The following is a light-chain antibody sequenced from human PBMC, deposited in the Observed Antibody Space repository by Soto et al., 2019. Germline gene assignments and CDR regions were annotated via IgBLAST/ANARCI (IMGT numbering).Light chain of an antibody. Sequence: EIVLTQSPATLSLSPGERATLSCRASQSVVGYIAWYQQKPGQAPRLLIYDATNRAPGIPARFSGSGSVTDFTLTISNLEPEDFAVYYCQQRYDCPLTFGGGTKVEIK. CDR3: QQRYDCPLT. CDR1: QSVVGY. CDR2: DAT. J-gene: IGKJ4*01. V-gene: IGKV3-11*01.